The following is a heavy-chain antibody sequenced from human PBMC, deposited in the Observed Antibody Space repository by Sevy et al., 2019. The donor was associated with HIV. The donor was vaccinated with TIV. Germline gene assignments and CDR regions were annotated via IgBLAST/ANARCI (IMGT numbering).Heavy chain of an antibody. CDR2: ISDDGRST. CDR1: GFTFGSYW. D-gene: IGHD3-3*01. Sequence: GGSLRLSCGASGFTFGSYWMHWVRQVPGKGLEWVSRISDDGRSTTYADSVRGRFTISGDKAKNTLYLQMNGLRADDTAVYYCARDSVTVSGIVLYALDIWGQGTMVTVSS. CDR3: ARDSVTVSGIVLYALDI. V-gene: IGHV3-74*01. J-gene: IGHJ3*02.